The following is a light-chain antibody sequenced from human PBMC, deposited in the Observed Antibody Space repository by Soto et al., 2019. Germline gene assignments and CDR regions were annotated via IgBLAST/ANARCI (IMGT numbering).Light chain of an antibody. V-gene: IGLV2-11*01. CDR3: CSYAGSYTYV. CDR1: SSDVGGHNY. CDR2: SVS. J-gene: IGLJ1*01. Sequence: QSALTQPRPVSGSPGQSVTISCTGTSSDVGGHNYVSWYQQYPGKAPRLLLSSVSKRPSGVPDRFSGSKSGNTASLTIPGLQAEDEADYYCCSYAGSYTYVFGTGTKVTVL.